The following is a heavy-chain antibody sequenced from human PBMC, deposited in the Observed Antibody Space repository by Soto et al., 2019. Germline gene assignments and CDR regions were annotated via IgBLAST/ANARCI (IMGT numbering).Heavy chain of an antibody. D-gene: IGHD3-3*01. Sequence: ALRLSCAASGFTFSSYAMSWVRQAPGKGLEWVSAISGSGGSTYYADSVKGRFTISRDNSKSTLYLQMNSLRAEDTAVYYCAKASSYDFWSGYYPSWGQGTLVTVSS. CDR1: GFTFSSYA. V-gene: IGHV3-23*01. CDR2: ISGSGGST. J-gene: IGHJ4*02. CDR3: AKASSYDFWSGYYPS.